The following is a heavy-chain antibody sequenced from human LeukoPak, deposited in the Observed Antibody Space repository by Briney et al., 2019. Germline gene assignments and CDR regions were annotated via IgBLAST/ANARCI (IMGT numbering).Heavy chain of an antibody. D-gene: IGHD3-3*01. V-gene: IGHV1-8*01. CDR2: MNPNSGNT. CDR1: GYTFTSYD. J-gene: IGHJ6*03. CDR3: ARGHRFLEWLVYYYYMDV. Sequence: ASVKVSCKASGYTFTSYDINWVRQATGQGLEWMGWMNPNSGNTGYAQKFQGRVTMTRDTSISTAYMELSRLRSDDTAVYYCARGHRFLEWLVYYYYMDVWGKGTTVTVSS.